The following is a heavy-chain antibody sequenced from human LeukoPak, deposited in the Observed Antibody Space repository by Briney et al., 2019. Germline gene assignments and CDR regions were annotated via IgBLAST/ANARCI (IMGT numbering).Heavy chain of an antibody. Sequence: ASVKVSCKASGYSFTGYYMHWVRQAPGQGLEWMGWINGNSGGTNYAQKFQGGVTMTRDTSISTAYMELNRLRSDDTAVYYCAREVNAVTDAFDIWGQGTMVTVSS. J-gene: IGHJ3*02. D-gene: IGHD2-21*01. CDR1: GYSFTGYY. CDR2: INGNSGGT. CDR3: AREVNAVTDAFDI. V-gene: IGHV1-2*02.